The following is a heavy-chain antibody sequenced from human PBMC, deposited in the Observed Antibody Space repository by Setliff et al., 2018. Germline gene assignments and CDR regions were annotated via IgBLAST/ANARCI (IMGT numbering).Heavy chain of an antibody. V-gene: IGHV4-38-2*01. J-gene: IGHJ3*01. CDR3: ASPRRDDLDTPFDAFDL. D-gene: IGHD1-1*01. CDR2: IYHRGRT. Sequence: SETLSLTCAVYGDSFSDYYWSWIRQPPGKGLEWIATIYHRGRTYYNPSLDSRVTISLGTSKNQYSLRLRSVTAADTAVYYCASPRRDDLDTPFDAFDLWGQGTKVTVSS. CDR1: GDSFSDYY.